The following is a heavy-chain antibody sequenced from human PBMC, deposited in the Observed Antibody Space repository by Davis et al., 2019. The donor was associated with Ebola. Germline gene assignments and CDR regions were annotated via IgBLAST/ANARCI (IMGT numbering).Heavy chain of an antibody. V-gene: IGHV3-48*04. CDR3: ARGSITIFGVVIQHYYYGMDV. CDR2: ISSSGSTI. J-gene: IGHJ6*02. D-gene: IGHD3-3*01. Sequence: GESLKISCAASGFTFSSYWMNWVRQAPGKGLEWVSYISSSGSTIYYADSVKGRFTISRDNAKNSLYLQMNSLRAEDTAVYYCARGSITIFGVVIQHYYYGMDVWGQGTTVTVSS. CDR1: GFTFSSYW.